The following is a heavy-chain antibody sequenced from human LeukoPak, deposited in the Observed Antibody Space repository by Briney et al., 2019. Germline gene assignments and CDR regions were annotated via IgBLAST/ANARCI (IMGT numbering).Heavy chain of an antibody. Sequence: GGPLRLXCAASGFTFSSYAMSWVRQAPGKGLEWVSAISGSGGSRYYADSVKGRFTISRDNSKNTLYLQMNSLRAEDTAVYYCAKDADYGDYVGWGYFDYWGQGTLVTVSS. CDR2: ISGSGGSR. D-gene: IGHD4-17*01. CDR3: AKDADYGDYVGWGYFDY. J-gene: IGHJ4*02. CDR1: GFTFSSYA. V-gene: IGHV3-23*01.